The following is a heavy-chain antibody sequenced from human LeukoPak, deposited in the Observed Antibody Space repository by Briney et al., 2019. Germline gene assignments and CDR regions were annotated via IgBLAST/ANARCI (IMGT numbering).Heavy chain of an antibody. CDR1: GGSISSYY. J-gene: IGHJ5*02. Sequence: PSETLSLTCTVSGGSISSYYWSWIRQPPGKGLEWIGYIYYSGSTNYNPSLKSRVTISVDTSKNQFSLKLSSVTAADTAVYYCARARPSSWFDPWVQGTMVTVSS. CDR2: IYYSGST. CDR3: ARARPSSWFDP. V-gene: IGHV4-59*01.